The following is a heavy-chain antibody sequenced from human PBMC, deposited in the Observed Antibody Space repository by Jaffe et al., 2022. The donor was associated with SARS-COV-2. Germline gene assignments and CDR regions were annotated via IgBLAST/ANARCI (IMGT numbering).Heavy chain of an antibody. V-gene: IGHV3-74*01. J-gene: IGHJ6*02. D-gene: IGHD3-3*01. Sequence: EVQLVESGGGLVQPGGSLRLSCAASGFTFSSYWMHWVRQAPGKGLVWVSRINSDGSSTSYADSVKGRFTISRDNAKNTLYLQMNSLRAEDTAVYYCARGPYDFWSGYTYYGMDVWGQGTTVTVSS. CDR1: GFTFSSYW. CDR2: INSDGSST. CDR3: ARGPYDFWSGYTYYGMDV.